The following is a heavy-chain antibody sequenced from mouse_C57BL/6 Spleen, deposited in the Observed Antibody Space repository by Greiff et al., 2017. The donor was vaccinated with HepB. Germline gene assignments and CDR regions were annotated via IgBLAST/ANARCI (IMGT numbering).Heavy chain of an antibody. CDR1: GFSLTSYG. J-gene: IGHJ4*01. Sequence: VQLQQSGPGLVQPSQSLSITCTVSGFSLTSYGVHWVRQSPGKGLEWLGVIWRGGSTDYNAAFMSRLSITKDNSKSQVFFKMNSLQADDTAIYYCAKNRHYSNYTYAMDYWGQGTSVTVSS. CDR2: IWRGGST. V-gene: IGHV2-5*01. D-gene: IGHD2-5*01. CDR3: AKNRHYSNYTYAMDY.